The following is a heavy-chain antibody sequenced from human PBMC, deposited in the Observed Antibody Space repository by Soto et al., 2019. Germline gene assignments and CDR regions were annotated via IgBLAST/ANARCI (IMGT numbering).Heavy chain of an antibody. J-gene: IGHJ3*02. Sequence: GGSLRLSCAASGFTFSSYAMSWVRQAPGKGLEWVSAISGSGGSTYYADSVKGRFTISRDNSKNTLYLQMNSLRAEDTAVYFCAKDAPVFDGDNDAFDIWGQGTMVTVSS. V-gene: IGHV3-23*01. D-gene: IGHD1-20*01. CDR2: ISGSGGST. CDR3: AKDAPVFDGDNDAFDI. CDR1: GFTFSSYA.